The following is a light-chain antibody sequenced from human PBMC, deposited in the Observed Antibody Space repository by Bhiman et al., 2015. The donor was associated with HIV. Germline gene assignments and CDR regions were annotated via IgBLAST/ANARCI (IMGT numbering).Light chain of an antibody. CDR3: QAWDSSTSV. J-gene: IGLJ1*01. CDR1: KLGENY. CDR2: QDT. V-gene: IGLV3-1*01. Sequence: SFELTQPPSVSVSPGQTASITCSGDKLGENYASWYQQKPGQSPVLVIYQDTKRPSGIPERFSGSNSGNTATLTISGTQAMDEADYYCQAWDSSTSVFGTGTKVTVL.